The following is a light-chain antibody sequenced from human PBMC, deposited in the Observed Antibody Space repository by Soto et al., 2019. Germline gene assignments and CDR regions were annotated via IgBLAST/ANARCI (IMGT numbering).Light chain of an antibody. CDR2: KAS. Sequence: DIQMTQSPSTLSASVGDRVTITCRASQSIMSWLAWYQQKPGKAPKLLIYKASDLDVGVPSRFAGSGSGTEFTLAISSLQPDDVATYCCQQYKAYSPWTFGQGTKVEIK. J-gene: IGKJ1*01. CDR3: QQYKAYSPWT. V-gene: IGKV1-5*03. CDR1: QSIMSW.